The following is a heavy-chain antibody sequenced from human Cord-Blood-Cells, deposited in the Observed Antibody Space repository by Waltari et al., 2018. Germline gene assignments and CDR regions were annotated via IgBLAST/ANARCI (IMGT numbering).Heavy chain of an antibody. Sequence: VQLQESGPGLVKPSETLSLTCTVSGGSIRSYYWSGIRPPPGKGLEWIGYIYYSGSTNYNPSLKSRVTISVDTSKNQFSLKLSSVTAADTAVYYCARLGEYSSGWYVVYWGQGTLVTVSS. CDR1: GGSIRSYY. CDR3: ARLGEYSSGWYVVY. J-gene: IGHJ4*02. CDR2: IYYSGST. D-gene: IGHD6-19*01. V-gene: IGHV4-59*08.